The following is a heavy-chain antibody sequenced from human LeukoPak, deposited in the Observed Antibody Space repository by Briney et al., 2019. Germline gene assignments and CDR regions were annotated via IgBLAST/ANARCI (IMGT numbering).Heavy chain of an antibody. CDR3: ASLGYDFWSGYNYGMDV. Sequence: QPGGSLRLSCAASGFTFSSHWMHWVRQAPGKGLVWVSRINSDGSSTSYADSVKGRFTISRDNAENTLYLQMNSLRAEDTAVYYCASLGYDFWSGYNYGMDVWGQGTTVTVSS. CDR2: INSDGSST. V-gene: IGHV3-74*01. CDR1: GFTFSSHW. J-gene: IGHJ6*02. D-gene: IGHD3-3*01.